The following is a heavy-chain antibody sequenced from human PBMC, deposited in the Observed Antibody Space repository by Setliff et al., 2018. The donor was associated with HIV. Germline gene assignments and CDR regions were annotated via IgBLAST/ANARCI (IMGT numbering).Heavy chain of an antibody. D-gene: IGHD6-6*01. CDR1: GYTFTSYD. CDR2: MNPNSGNT. Sequence: VASVKVSCKASGYTFTSYDINWVRQATGQGLEWMGWMNPNSGNTGCAQKFQGRVTITRNTSISTAYMELSSLRSEDTAVYYCARVVGSSWSPGYYYYMDVWGKGTTVTVSS. V-gene: IGHV1-8*03. CDR3: ARVVGSSWSPGYYYYMDV. J-gene: IGHJ6*03.